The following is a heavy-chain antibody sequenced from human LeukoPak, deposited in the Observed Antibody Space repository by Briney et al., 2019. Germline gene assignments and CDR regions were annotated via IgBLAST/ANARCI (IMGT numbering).Heavy chain of an antibody. Sequence: GASVKVSCKVSGYTLTELSMHWVRRAPGKGLEWMGGFDPEDGETIYAQKFQGRVTMTEDTSTDTAYMELSSLRSEDTAVYYCATRFARIRTDYGDYVRKQIDYWGQGTLVTVSS. CDR2: FDPEDGET. CDR1: GYTLTELS. J-gene: IGHJ4*02. CDR3: ATRFARIRTDYGDYVRKQIDY. V-gene: IGHV1-24*01. D-gene: IGHD4-17*01.